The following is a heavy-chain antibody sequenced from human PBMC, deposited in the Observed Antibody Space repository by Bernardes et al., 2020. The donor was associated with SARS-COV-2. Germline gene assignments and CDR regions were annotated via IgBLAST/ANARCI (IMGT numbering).Heavy chain of an antibody. CDR3: ARTPIVVVPGILGLGPWGYRYNGLDV. J-gene: IGHJ6*02. D-gene: IGHD2-2*01. CDR2: IYYSGST. CDR1: GGSISSYY. V-gene: IGHV4-59*01. Sequence: SETLSLTCTVSGGSISSYYWSWIRQPPGKGLEWIGYIYYSGSTNYNPSLKSRVTISVDTSKNQFSLKLSSVTAADTAVYYCARTPIVVVPGILGLGPWGYRYNGLDVWGQGTTVTVSS.